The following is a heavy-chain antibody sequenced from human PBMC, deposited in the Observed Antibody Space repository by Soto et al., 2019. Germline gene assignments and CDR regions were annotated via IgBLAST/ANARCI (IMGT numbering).Heavy chain of an antibody. CDR3: GRVKAMAGPHFDY. CDR2: INSDGSNT. Sequence: PGGSLRLSCAASGFTFSTYYMHWVRQAPGKGLVWVSRINSDGSNTGYADSVKGRFTISRDNAKNTLYLQMNSLRAEDTAVYYCGRVKAMAGPHFDYWGQGTLVTVSS. V-gene: IGHV3-74*01. J-gene: IGHJ4*02. D-gene: IGHD6-19*01. CDR1: GFTFSTYY.